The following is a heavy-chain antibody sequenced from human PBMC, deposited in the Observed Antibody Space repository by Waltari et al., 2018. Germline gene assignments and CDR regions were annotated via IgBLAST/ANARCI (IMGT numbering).Heavy chain of an antibody. J-gene: IGHJ4*02. CDR2: IRREPYNYAT. CDR3: SGGEVTGTDF. V-gene: IGHV3-73*01. D-gene: IGHD6-19*01. Sequence: EVQVVESGGGLVQPVGSMQLSCATSAFSFSGSSIHWVRQTSGKGLEWVGRIRREPYNYATAYSASVKGRFTISRDDSKNTAFLQMNSLMTEDTAVYYCSGGEVTGTDFWGQGTLVTVSS. CDR1: AFSFSGSS.